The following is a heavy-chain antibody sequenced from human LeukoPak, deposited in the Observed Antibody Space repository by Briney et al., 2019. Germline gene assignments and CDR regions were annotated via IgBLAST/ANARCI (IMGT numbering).Heavy chain of an antibody. Sequence: PSETLSLTCTVSGGSISTFYWSWIRQPPGKGLEWIGYIYYSGNTNYNPSLKSRVTMSLDTSKNQFSLKLSSVTAADTAVYFCARDQEHCSGTSCYPYWYDSWGQGTLVTVSS. J-gene: IGHJ5*01. D-gene: IGHD2-2*01. CDR3: ARDQEHCSGTSCYPYWYDS. V-gene: IGHV4-59*12. CDR2: IYYSGNT. CDR1: GGSISTFY.